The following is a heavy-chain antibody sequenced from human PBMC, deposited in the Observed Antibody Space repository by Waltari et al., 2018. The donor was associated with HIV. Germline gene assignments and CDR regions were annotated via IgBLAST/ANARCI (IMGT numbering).Heavy chain of an antibody. J-gene: IGHJ4*02. CDR3: ARGGGYCSSTSCEGANDY. CDR1: GYTFTSYG. D-gene: IGHD2-2*01. Sequence: QVQLVQSGAEVKKPGDSVKVSCKASGYTFTSYGISWVRQAPGQGLDGMGWSRSHHGNTNSAPNLQGRVTMTTDTSTSTAYMELRSRRSDDTAVYYCARGGGYCSSTSCEGANDYWGQGTLVTVSS. V-gene: IGHV1-18*01. CDR2: SRSHHGNT.